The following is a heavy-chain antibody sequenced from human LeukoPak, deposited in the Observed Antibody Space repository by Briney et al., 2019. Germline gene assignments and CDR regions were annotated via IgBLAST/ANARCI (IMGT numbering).Heavy chain of an antibody. CDR3: ARELVGAAFDY. J-gene: IGHJ4*02. Sequence: PSETLSLTCTVSGGSISSYYWSWIRQPPGKGLEWIGYIYYSGSTNYNPSLKSRVTISVDTSKNQFSLKLSSVTAADTAVYYCARELVGAAFDYRGQGTLVTVSS. CDR1: GGSISSYY. V-gene: IGHV4-59*01. D-gene: IGHD1-26*01. CDR2: IYYSGST.